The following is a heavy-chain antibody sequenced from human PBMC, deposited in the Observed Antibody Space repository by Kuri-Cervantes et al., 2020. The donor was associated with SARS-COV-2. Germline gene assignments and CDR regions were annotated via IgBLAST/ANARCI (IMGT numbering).Heavy chain of an antibody. Sequence: SETLSLTCTVSGGSITDYDWSWIRQPPGKGLEWIGSIYYSGSTYYNPSLKSRVTISVDTSKNQFSLKLSSVTAADTAVYYCARDSLDCSSTSCYYYYMDVWGKGTTVTVSS. CDR2: IYYSGST. D-gene: IGHD2-2*01. CDR1: GGSITDYD. V-gene: IGHV4-39*07. J-gene: IGHJ6*03. CDR3: ARDSLDCSSTSCYYYYMDV.